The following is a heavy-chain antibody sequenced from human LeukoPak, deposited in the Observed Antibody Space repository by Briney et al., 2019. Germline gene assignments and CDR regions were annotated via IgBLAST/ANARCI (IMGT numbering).Heavy chain of an antibody. CDR1: GGSVSSGSYY. CDR2: IYYSGST. D-gene: IGHD3-22*01. Sequence: SETLSLTCTVSGGSVSSGSYYWSWIRQPPGKGLEWIGYIYYSGSTNYNPSLKSRVTISVDTSKNQFSLKLSSVTAADTAVYYCAGLVGRYSSGLYYYYFDYWGQGTLVTVSS. CDR3: AGLVGRYSSGLYYYYFDY. V-gene: IGHV4-61*01. J-gene: IGHJ4*02.